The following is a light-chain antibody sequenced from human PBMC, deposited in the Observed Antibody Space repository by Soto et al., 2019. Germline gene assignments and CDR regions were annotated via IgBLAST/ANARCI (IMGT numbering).Light chain of an antibody. J-gene: IGLJ2*01. CDR3: TVWDDSLRGRL. CDR1: SSNIESNF. CDR2: RNN. V-gene: IGLV1-47*01. Sequence: QSVLTQPPSASGTPGQRVTISCSGSSSNIESNFVYWYQQLPGTAPRLLIYRNNQRPSWGPDRFSASKSGTSASLAISSLRSEEEADYYCTVWDDSLRGRLFGGGTKVTVL.